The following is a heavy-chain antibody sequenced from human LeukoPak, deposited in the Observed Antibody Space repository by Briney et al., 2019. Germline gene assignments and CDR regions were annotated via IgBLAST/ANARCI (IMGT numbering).Heavy chain of an antibody. V-gene: IGHV4-34*01. D-gene: IGHD6-19*01. J-gene: IGHJ6*04. CDR1: GGSFSSHY. Sequence: SETLSLTCGVPGGSFSSHYWTWIRQPPGKGLDWIGEINPRGSTNYNPSLESRVTVSADTSRNQLSLSLTSVTAADSAVYFCARGLRQGSAWSWGPKEKSYQYMDVWGTGTTVIVSS. CDR3: ARGLRQGSAWSWGPKEKSYQYMDV. CDR2: INPRGST.